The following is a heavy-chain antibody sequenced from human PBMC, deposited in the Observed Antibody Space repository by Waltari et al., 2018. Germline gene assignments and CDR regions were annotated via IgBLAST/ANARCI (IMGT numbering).Heavy chain of an antibody. J-gene: IGHJ6*02. CDR2: IYHSGST. Sequence: QVQLQESGPGLVKPSGTLSLTCAVSGGSISSSNWWSWVRQPPGKGLEWIGEIYHSGSTNYIPSLKSRVIISVDKSKNQFSLKLSSVPAADTAVYYCARDGPDSGYDRLYYYYGMDVWGQGTTVTVSS. CDR3: ARDGPDSGYDRLYYYYGMDV. V-gene: IGHV4-4*02. D-gene: IGHD5-12*01. CDR1: GGSISSSNW.